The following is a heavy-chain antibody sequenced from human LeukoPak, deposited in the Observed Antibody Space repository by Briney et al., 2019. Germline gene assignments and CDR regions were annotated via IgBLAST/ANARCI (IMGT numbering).Heavy chain of an antibody. D-gene: IGHD3-10*01. CDR3: VRGRTVRGVIKFYYYMDV. Sequence: SETLSLTCAVSGGSFSGHYWNWIRQPPGKGLEWIGEINHGGSTNYNPSLKSRVTISVDTSKNQFSLKLSSVTAADTAVYYCVRGRTVRGVIKFYYYMDVWGKGTTVTVSS. CDR2: INHGGST. V-gene: IGHV4-34*01. J-gene: IGHJ6*03. CDR1: GGSFSGHY.